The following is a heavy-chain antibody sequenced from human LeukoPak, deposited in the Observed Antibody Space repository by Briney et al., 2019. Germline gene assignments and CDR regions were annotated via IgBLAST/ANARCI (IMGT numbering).Heavy chain of an antibody. J-gene: IGHJ4*02. CDR1: GGSFSGYY. CDR3: AGNYYGSGSYYSEDRY. D-gene: IGHD3-10*01. V-gene: IGHV4-34*01. Sequence: SETLSLTCAVYGGSFSGYYWSWIRQPPGKGLEWIGEINHSGSTNYNPSLKSRVTISVDTSKKQFSLKLSSVTAADTAVYYCAGNYYGSGSYYSEDRYWGQGTLVTVSS. CDR2: INHSGST.